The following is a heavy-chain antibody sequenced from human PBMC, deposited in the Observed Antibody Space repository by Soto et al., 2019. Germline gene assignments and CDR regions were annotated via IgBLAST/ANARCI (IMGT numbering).Heavy chain of an antibody. CDR1: GFTFSSYG. CDR2: ISYDGSNK. Sequence: QVQLVESGGGVVQPGRSLRLSCAASGFTFSSYGMHWVRQAPGKGLEWVAVISYDGSNKYYADSVKGRFTISRDNSKNTLYLQMNSLRAEDTAVYYCAKDRSYYDSSAPSPNYWGQGTLVTVSS. CDR3: AKDRSYYDSSAPSPNY. D-gene: IGHD3-22*01. J-gene: IGHJ4*02. V-gene: IGHV3-30*18.